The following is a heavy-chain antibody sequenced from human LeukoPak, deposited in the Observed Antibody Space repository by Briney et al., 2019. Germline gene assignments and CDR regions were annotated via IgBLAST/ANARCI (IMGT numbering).Heavy chain of an antibody. V-gene: IGHV1-69*13. CDR2: IIPIFGTA. Sequence: SVKVSCKASGYTFTSYDINWLRQAPGQGLEWMGGIIPIFGTANYAQKFQGRVTITADESTSTAYMELSSLRSEDTAVYYCARDIPRGAAGYNWFDPWGQGTLVTVSS. J-gene: IGHJ5*02. CDR3: ARDIPRGAAGYNWFDP. D-gene: IGHD6-13*01. CDR1: GYTFTSYD.